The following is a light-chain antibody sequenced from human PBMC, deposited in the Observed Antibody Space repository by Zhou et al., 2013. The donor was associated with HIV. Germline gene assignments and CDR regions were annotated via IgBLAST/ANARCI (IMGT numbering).Light chain of an antibody. CDR1: QNIKTS. J-gene: IGKJ2*04. CDR3: QQYDNWCS. CDR2: RAS. V-gene: IGKV3-15*01. Sequence: DIVLTQSPATLSLSPGERGTLSCRASQNIKTSLAWYQQKPGQAPRLLIYRASTRATGVPARFSGSGSGTEFTLAISSLQSEDFAVYYCQQYDNWCSFGQGTKLEIK.